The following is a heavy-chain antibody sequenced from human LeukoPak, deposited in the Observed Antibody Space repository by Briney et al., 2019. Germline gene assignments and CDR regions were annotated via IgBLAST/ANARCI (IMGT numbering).Heavy chain of an antibody. J-gene: IGHJ4*02. V-gene: IGHV2-5*02. Sequence: SGPTLVXPTQTLTLTCTFSGFSLSTSGVGVGWIRQPPGKALEWLAHIYWDDDKRYSPSLKSRLTITKDTSKNQVVLTMTNMDPVDTATYYCARRDYYGDYVTLDYWGQGTLVTVSS. CDR2: IYWDDDK. CDR3: ARRDYYGDYVTLDY. D-gene: IGHD4-17*01. CDR1: GFSLSTSGVG.